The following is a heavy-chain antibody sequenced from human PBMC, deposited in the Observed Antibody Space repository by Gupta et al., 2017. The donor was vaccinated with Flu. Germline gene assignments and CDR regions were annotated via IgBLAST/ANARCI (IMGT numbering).Heavy chain of an antibody. CDR3: ASGWSGGSCYSAGDGFDP. J-gene: IGHJ5*02. Sequence: QVQLVQSGAEVKKPGSSVKVSCKASGGTFSRYALSWVRQAPGQGLEWMGGIIPILGTANYAQKFQDRVTITADKTKSTAYMELSSLRSEDTAVYYCASGWSGGSCYSAGDGFDPWGQGTLVTVSS. V-gene: IGHV1-69*06. CDR2: IIPILGTA. D-gene: IGHD2-15*01. CDR1: GGTFSRYA.